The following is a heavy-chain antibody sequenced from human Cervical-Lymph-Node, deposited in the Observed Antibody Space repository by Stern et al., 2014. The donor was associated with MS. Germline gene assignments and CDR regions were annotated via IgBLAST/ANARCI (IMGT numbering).Heavy chain of an antibody. Sequence: QMQLVQSGAEVTKPGSAVNISCQTSGFTFSSYAFGWVRQGPGQGLEWMGGVIPVFGTVTYDKKFDGRLAFTVDKAANSVSMQLAGLTSDDTAMYYCARGRFLVLVGVAHRYFDLWGRGTRVTVS. CDR2: VIPVFGTV. CDR3: ARGRFLVLVGVAHRYFDL. D-gene: IGHD2-8*01. CDR1: GFTFSSYA. J-gene: IGHJ2*01. V-gene: IGHV1-69*06.